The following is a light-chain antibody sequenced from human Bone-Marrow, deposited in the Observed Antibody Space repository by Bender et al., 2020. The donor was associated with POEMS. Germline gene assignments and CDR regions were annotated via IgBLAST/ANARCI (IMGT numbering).Light chain of an antibody. J-gene: IGLJ3*02. CDR1: SSDVGDYTA. CDR3: SSYAGDYNLV. V-gene: IGLV2-8*01. CDR2: EVT. Sequence: QSALTQPPSASGSPGQSVPISCTGTSSDVGDYTAFSWYQQHPGKAPKLMIYEVTKRPSGVPDRFSGSKSGNTASLTVSGLQAEDEADYYCSSYAGDYNLVFGGGTKLTVL.